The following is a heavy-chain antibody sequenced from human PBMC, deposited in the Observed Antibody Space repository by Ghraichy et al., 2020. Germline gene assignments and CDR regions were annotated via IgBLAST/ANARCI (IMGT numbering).Heavy chain of an antibody. D-gene: IGHD6-13*01. V-gene: IGHV1-69*05. Sequence: SVKVSCKASGGTFSSYAISWVRQAPGQGLEWMGGIIPIFGTANYAQKFQGRVTITTDESTSTAYMELSSLRSEDTAVYYCARDRPGIAAAVRHYYYYYGMDVWGQGTTVTVSS. CDR3: ARDRPGIAAAVRHYYYYYGMDV. CDR1: GGTFSSYA. J-gene: IGHJ6*02. CDR2: IIPIFGTA.